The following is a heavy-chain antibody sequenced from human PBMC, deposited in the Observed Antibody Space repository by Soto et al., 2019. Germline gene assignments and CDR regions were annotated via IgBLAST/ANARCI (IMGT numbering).Heavy chain of an antibody. Sequence: SETLSLTCTVSGCSISSYYWSWIRQPPGKGLEWIGYIYYSGSTNYNPSLKSRVTISVDTSKNQFSLKLSSVTAADTAVYYCARHSDDYIWGSYHETPFDYWGQGTLVTVSS. J-gene: IGHJ4*02. D-gene: IGHD3-16*02. CDR2: IYYSGST. CDR1: GCSISSYY. V-gene: IGHV4-59*08. CDR3: ARHSDDYIWGSYHETPFDY.